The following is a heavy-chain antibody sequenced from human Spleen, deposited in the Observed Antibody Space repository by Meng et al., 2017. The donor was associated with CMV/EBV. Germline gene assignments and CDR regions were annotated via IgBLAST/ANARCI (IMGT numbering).Heavy chain of an antibody. D-gene: IGHD3-3*01. CDR2: IKHSGST. Sequence: GYYWSWVRQHPGKGLGWIGKIKHSGSTNYNPSLKSRVTISVDTSKNQFSLKLSSVTAADTAVYYCARGRGRITIFGVVIPPYYFDYWGQGTLVTVSS. V-gene: IGHV4-34*01. J-gene: IGHJ4*02. CDR3: ARGRGRITIFGVVIPPYYFDY. CDR1: GYY.